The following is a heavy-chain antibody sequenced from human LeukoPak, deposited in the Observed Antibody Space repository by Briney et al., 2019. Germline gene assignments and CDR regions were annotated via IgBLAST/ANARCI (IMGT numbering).Heavy chain of an antibody. J-gene: IGHJ4*02. Sequence: GGSLRLSCAASGFTVSTNYVSWVRQAPGKGPEWVSLIHGGGGAYYADSVKGRFTISRDNSKNTLYLQMNSLRAEDTAVYYCAKDPRATVVTPGGYFDYWGQGTLVTVSS. D-gene: IGHD4-23*01. CDR1: GFTVSTNY. CDR3: AKDPRATVVTPGGYFDY. CDR2: IHGGGGA. V-gene: IGHV3-53*01.